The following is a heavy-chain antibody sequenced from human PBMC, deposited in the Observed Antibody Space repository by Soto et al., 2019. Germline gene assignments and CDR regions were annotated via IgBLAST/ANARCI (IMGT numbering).Heavy chain of an antibody. J-gene: IGHJ4*02. Sequence: EVQLLESGGGLVQPGGSLRLSCAASGFTFSSNAMSWVCQAPGKGLEWVSTISGSGGSTYYADSVKGRFTISRDNSKNTLYLQMSSLRAEDTAVYYCAKDFGGRKYCSGGTCYPDDWGQGTLVTVSS. CDR1: GFTFSSNA. CDR3: AKDFGGRKYCSGGTCYPDD. V-gene: IGHV3-23*01. D-gene: IGHD2-15*01. CDR2: ISGSGGST.